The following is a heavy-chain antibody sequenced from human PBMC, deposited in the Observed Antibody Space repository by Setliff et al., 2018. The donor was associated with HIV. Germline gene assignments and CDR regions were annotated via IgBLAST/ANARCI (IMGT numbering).Heavy chain of an antibody. J-gene: IGHJ6*03. CDR2: IYYNGSA. D-gene: IGHD3-10*01. CDR3: ARRGGLVRGVITYYYMDV. Sequence: PSETLSLTCTVSGGSISSSSYYWGWIRQPPGKGLEWIGNIYYNGSAYYTPSLKSRVTISVDTSKNQFSLNLSSVTAADTAVYYCARRGGLVRGVITYYYMDVWGRGTTVAV. V-gene: IGHV4-39*01. CDR1: GGSISSSSYY.